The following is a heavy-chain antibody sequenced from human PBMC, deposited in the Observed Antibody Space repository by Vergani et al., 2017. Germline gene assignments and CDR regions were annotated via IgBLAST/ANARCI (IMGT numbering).Heavy chain of an antibody. CDR1: GYTFTSYY. Sequence: QVQLVQFGAEVKKPGASVKVSCKASGYTFTSYYMHWVRQAPGQGLEWMGIINPSGGSTSYAQKFQGRVTMTRDTSTSTVYMELSSLRSEDTAVYYCASEYYGPYDMDVWGKGTTVTVSS. CDR2: INPSGGST. J-gene: IGHJ6*03. CDR3: ASEYYGPYDMDV. D-gene: IGHD3-10*01. V-gene: IGHV1-46*03.